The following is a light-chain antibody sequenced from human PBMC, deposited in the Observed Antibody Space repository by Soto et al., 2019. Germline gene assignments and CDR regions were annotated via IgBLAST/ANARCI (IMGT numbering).Light chain of an antibody. Sequence: EIVLTQSPGTLSLSPGETATLSCRASQSVSSNNLAWYHQKPGQTPRLLIYGASSRATGIPDRFSGSESGTDFTLTISRLEPEDFAVYYWQQYDNSITFGQGTRLEIE. V-gene: IGKV3-20*01. J-gene: IGKJ5*01. CDR1: QSVSSNN. CDR2: GAS. CDR3: QQYDNSIT.